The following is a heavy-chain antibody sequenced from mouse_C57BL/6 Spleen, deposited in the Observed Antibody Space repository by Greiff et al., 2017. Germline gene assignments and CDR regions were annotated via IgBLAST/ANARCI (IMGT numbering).Heavy chain of an antibody. CDR3: AKDSAGYFDY. V-gene: IGHV1-50*01. J-gene: IGHJ2*01. Sequence: QVQLQQSGAELVKPGASVKLSCKASGYTFTSYWMQWVKQRPGQGLEWIGEVDPSDSYTNYNRKFKGKATLTVVTSSSTAYMQLSSLTSEDSAVYYCAKDSAGYFDYWGPSTTLTVSS. CDR2: VDPSDSYT. D-gene: IGHD3-2*02. CDR1: GYTFTSYW.